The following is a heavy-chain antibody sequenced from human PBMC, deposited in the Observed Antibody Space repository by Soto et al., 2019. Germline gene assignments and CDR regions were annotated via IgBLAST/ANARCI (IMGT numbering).Heavy chain of an antibody. CDR1: GGPFTRYA. V-gene: IGHV1-69*01. J-gene: IGHJ3*02. CDR2: ITPIAETT. Sequence: QAQLVQSGAEVRKPGSSVRVSCRASGGPFTRYAVSWVRQAPGQGLEWIGGITPIAETTNYAQKFRGRLSITAAESTDTVHMELRRLTSDDTAVYFCARGVAPGQTADPYAFDIWGQGSRVTVSS. D-gene: IGHD3-3*01. CDR3: ARGVAPGQTADPYAFDI.